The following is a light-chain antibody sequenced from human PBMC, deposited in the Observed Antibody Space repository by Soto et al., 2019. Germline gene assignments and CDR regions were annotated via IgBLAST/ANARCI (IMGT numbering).Light chain of an antibody. V-gene: IGKV1-5*03. CDR3: QQYNSYSEA. CDR2: KAS. CDR1: QTISSW. J-gene: IGKJ1*01. Sequence: IHMTHCPSTLSVSLGGIVTITFGASQTISSWLAWYQQKPGKAPKLLIYKASTLKSGVPSRFSGSGSGTEFTLTISSLQPDDFATYYCQQYNSYSEAFGQGTKVDIK.